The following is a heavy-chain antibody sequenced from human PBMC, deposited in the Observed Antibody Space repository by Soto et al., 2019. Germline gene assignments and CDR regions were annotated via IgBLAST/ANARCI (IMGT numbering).Heavy chain of an antibody. CDR1: GGTFSSYT. Sequence: SVEVSCKASGGTFSSYTISWVRQAPGQGLEWMGRIIPILGIANYAQKFQGRVTITADKSTSTAYMELSSLRSEDTAVYYCARGDCSGGSCYYYYYYMDVWGKGTTVTVSS. CDR3: ARGDCSGGSCYYYYYYMDV. J-gene: IGHJ6*03. CDR2: IIPILGIA. V-gene: IGHV1-69*02. D-gene: IGHD2-15*01.